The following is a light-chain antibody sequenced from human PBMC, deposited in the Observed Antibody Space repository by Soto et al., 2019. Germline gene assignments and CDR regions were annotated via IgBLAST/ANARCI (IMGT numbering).Light chain of an antibody. V-gene: IGKV3-11*01. CDR2: DAS. J-gene: IGKJ3*01. CDR1: QSVSSS. CDR3: QQRSNWPPEVT. Sequence: EIVLTQSPDTLSLSPGERATLSCRASQSVSSSLAWYQQIPGQAPRLLIYDASNRATGIPARFSGSGSGPDFTLTISSLEPEEFAVYYCQQRSNWPPEVTFGPGTKVDI.